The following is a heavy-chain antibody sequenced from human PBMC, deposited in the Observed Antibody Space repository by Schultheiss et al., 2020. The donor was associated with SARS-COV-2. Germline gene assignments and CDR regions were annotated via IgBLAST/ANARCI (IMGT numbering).Heavy chain of an antibody. CDR3: ARARAEQHLPFSWGPIPHPATWFDP. J-gene: IGHJ5*02. V-gene: IGHV3-74*01. CDR1: GFTFSSYW. CDR2: INGDGSAS. Sequence: GGSLRLSCAVSGFTFSSYWMHWVRQIPGKGLVWVSRINGDGSASSYADSVKGRFTVSRDNAGNTLYLQMNNLRVEDTAMYYCARARAEQHLPFSWGPIPHPATWFDPWGQGTLVTVSS. D-gene: IGHD6-13*01.